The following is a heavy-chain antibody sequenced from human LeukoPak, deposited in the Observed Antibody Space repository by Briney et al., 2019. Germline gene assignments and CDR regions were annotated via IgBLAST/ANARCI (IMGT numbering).Heavy chain of an antibody. V-gene: IGHV4-61*01. D-gene: IGHD3-16*01. J-gene: IGHJ5*02. CDR2: IYYSGST. CDR1: GGSVSSGSYY. Sequence: PSETLSLTCTVSGGSVSSGSYYWSWIRQPPGKGLEWIGYIYYSGSTNYNPSLMSRVTISVDKSKNQFSLKLRSVTAADTAVYYCARRSFGAYDYYFDPWGQGTLVTVSS. CDR3: ARRSFGAYDYYFDP.